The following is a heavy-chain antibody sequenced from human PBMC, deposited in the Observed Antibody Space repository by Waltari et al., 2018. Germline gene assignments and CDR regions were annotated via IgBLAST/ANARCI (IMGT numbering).Heavy chain of an antibody. V-gene: IGHV3-7*01. Sequence: EVQLVESGGGLVQPGGSLRLSCAASGFTFSSYWMSWVRQAPGKGLEWVANKKQDGSEKYYVDAVKGRFTISRDNAKNSLYLQMNSLRAEDTAVYYCARDGEYSYGYVDYWGQGTLVTVSS. CDR1: GFTFSSYW. CDR3: ARDGEYSYGYVDY. D-gene: IGHD5-18*01. J-gene: IGHJ4*02. CDR2: KKQDGSEK.